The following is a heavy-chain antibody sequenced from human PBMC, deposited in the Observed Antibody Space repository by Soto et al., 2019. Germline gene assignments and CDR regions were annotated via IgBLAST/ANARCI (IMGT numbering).Heavy chain of an antibody. Sequence: GGSLRLSCAASGFTVSSNYMSWVRQAPGKGLEWVAVISYDGSNKYYADSVKGRFTISRDNSKNTLYLQMNSLRAEDTAVYYCARHKRDLRFLEWSYYFDYWGQGT. V-gene: IGHV3-30-3*01. J-gene: IGHJ4*02. CDR1: GFTVSSNY. CDR2: ISYDGSNK. D-gene: IGHD3-3*01. CDR3: ARHKRDLRFLEWSYYFDY.